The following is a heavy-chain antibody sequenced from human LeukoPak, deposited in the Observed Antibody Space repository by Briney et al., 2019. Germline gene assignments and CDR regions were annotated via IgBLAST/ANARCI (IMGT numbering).Heavy chain of an antibody. CDR1: GFTFSSYW. V-gene: IGHV3-74*01. J-gene: IGHJ4*02. D-gene: IGHD3-16*01. CDR2: INSDGSST. CDR3: AREGVLSPFDY. Sequence: PGRSLRLSCAASGFTFSSYWMHWVRQAPGKGLVWVSRINSDGSSTSYADSVKGRSTISRDNAENTLYLQMNSLRAEDTAVYYCAREGVLSPFDYWGQGTLVTVSS.